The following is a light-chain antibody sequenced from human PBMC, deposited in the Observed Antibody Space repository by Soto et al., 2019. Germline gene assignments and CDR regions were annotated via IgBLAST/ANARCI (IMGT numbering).Light chain of an antibody. Sequence: DIQMNQSPSTLSASVGDRVTITCRASQSISSWLAWYQQKPGKAPKLLIYKASTLGSGVPSRFSGSGSGTEFTLTISSLQPDDFATYYCQLYNTYPWTFGQGTKVDI. V-gene: IGKV1-5*03. CDR3: QLYNTYPWT. J-gene: IGKJ1*01. CDR2: KAS. CDR1: QSISSW.